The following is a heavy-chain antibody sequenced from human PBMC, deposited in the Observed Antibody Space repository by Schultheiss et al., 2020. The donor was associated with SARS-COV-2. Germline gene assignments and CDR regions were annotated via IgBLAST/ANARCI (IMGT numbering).Heavy chain of an antibody. Sequence: ASVKVSCKASGGTFSSYAISWVRQAPGQGLEWMGWINPNSGGTNYAQKFQGRVTMTTDTSTSTAYMELRSLRSDDTAVYYCASSLLTFAFDIWGQGTMVTVSS. V-gene: IGHV1-18*01. CDR3: ASSLLTFAFDI. J-gene: IGHJ3*02. D-gene: IGHD3-10*01. CDR1: GGTFSSYA. CDR2: INPNSGGT.